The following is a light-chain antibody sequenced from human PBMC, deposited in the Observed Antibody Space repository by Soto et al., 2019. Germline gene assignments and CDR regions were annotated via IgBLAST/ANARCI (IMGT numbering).Light chain of an antibody. CDR1: SSDVGSYKL. CDR2: EVT. V-gene: IGLV2-23*02. Sequence: QSALTQPASVSGSPGQSITISCTGTSSDVGSYKLVSWYQQHPGKAPKLMIYEVTKGPSGVSDRFSGSKSGNTASLTISGLQAKDEADYYCCSYAGSGTWVFGGGTKVTVL. J-gene: IGLJ3*02. CDR3: CSYAGSGTWV.